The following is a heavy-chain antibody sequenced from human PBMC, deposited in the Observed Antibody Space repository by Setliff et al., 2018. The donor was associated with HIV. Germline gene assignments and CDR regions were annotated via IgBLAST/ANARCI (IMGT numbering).Heavy chain of an antibody. D-gene: IGHD2-2*01. CDR3: ARRERYCSGTTCYRYFQH. CDR1: GGSFSGNY. CDR2: VNHGGRL. J-gene: IGHJ1*01. V-gene: IGHV4-34*01. Sequence: SETLSLTCAVYGGSFSGNYWSWIRQPPGKGLEWIGEVNHGGRLNYNPSLNSRVTISVDTSKKRFSLTLRSATAADTALYFCARRERYCSGTTCYRYFQHWGQGTLVTAPQ.